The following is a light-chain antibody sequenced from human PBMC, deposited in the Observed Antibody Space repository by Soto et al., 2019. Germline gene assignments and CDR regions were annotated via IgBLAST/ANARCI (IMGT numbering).Light chain of an antibody. CDR2: EVS. CDR1: SSDVGGYDY. J-gene: IGLJ1*01. Sequence: QSALTQPASVSGSPGQSITMSCTGTSSDVGGYDYVSWYQQHPGEVPKLIIFEVSSRPAWISNRFSASKSGNTASLTISGFQAEDEADYYCSSYTTSSSYVFGTGTKVTV. V-gene: IGLV2-14*01. CDR3: SSYTTSSSYV.